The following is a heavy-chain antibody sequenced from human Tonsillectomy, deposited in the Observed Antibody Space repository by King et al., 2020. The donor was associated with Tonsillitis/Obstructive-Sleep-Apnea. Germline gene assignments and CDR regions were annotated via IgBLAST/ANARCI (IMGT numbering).Heavy chain of an antibody. V-gene: IGHV4-34*01. CDR1: GGSFSAYY. CDR3: ARGDIVVAPTAMSYCYYMDV. Sequence: VQLQQWGAGLLKPSETLSLTCAVYGGSFSAYYWSWIRQPPGKGLEWIGEINHSGTTNYNPSLKSRVTISVDTSKNQFSLKLNSLTAADTAVYYCARGDIVVAPTAMSYCYYMDVWGEGTTVTVSS. J-gene: IGHJ6*03. D-gene: IGHD2-2*01. CDR2: INHSGTT.